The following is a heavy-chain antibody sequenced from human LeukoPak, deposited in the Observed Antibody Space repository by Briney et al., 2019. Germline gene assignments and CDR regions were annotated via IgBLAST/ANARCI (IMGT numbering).Heavy chain of an antibody. CDR3: ARARQLGRGDFDY. Sequence: ASVKVSCKASGGTFSSYAISWVRQAPGQGLGWMEGIIPIFGTANYAQKFQGRVTLTADESTSSAYMELSSLRSEDTAVYYCARARQLGRGDFDYWGQGTLVTVSS. V-gene: IGHV1-69*13. D-gene: IGHD6-6*01. CDR1: GGTFSSYA. CDR2: IIPIFGTA. J-gene: IGHJ4*02.